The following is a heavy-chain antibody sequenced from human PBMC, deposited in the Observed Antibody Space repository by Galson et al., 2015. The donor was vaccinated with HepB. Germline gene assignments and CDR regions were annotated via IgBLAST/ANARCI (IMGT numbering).Heavy chain of an antibody. Sequence: SLRLSCAVSGFTFRNYWMHWVRQGPGKGLEWVSTIDNDGSGTSYADSAEGRFTVSRDNARNTLYLQMHSLRVEDTAVYFCTSMPATGGQGIPVTVSS. J-gene: IGHJ4*02. CDR2: IDNDGSGT. CDR1: GFTFRNYW. V-gene: IGHV3-74*01. CDR3: TSMPAT. D-gene: IGHD2/OR15-2a*01.